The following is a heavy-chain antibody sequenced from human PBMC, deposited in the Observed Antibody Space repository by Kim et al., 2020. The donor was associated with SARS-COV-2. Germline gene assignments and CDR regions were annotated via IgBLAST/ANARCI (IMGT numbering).Heavy chain of an antibody. CDR2: IIPILGIA. D-gene: IGHD4-17*01. CDR1: GGTFSSYA. Sequence: SMKVSCKASGGTFSSYAISWVRQAPGQGLEWMGRIIPILGIANYAQKFQGRVTITADKSTSTAYMELSSLRSEDTAVYYCARDLFSYDDYGDYSVGYWGQGTLVTVSS. V-gene: IGHV1-69*04. CDR3: ARDLFSYDDYGDYSVGY. J-gene: IGHJ4*02.